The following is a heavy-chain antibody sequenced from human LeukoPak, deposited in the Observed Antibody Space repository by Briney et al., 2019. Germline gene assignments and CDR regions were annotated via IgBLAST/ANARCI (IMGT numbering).Heavy chain of an antibody. Sequence: GGSLRLSCAASGFTFSDYGMHWVRQAPGKGLEWAAVIWYDGSNIYYADSVKGRFTISRDNSGNTLYLQMNSLRAEDTAVYYCVRELPPVVQYYFDHWGPGTLVTVSS. CDR1: GFTFSDYG. V-gene: IGHV3-33*01. J-gene: IGHJ4*02. CDR3: VRELPPVVQYYFDH. CDR2: IWYDGSNI. D-gene: IGHD2-21*01.